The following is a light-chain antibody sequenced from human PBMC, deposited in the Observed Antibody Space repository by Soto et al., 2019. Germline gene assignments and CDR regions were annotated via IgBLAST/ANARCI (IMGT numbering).Light chain of an antibody. V-gene: IGKV1-5*03. CDR3: QQYSSYPWT. J-gene: IGKJ1*01. CDR1: QSISSW. Sequence: DIQMTQSPSTLCASVGDRVTVTCRASQSISSWLAWYQQKPGKAPKLLIYKASSLESGVPSRFSGSRSGTEFTLTISSLQPDDFATYYCQQYSSYPWTFGQGTRVEIK. CDR2: KAS.